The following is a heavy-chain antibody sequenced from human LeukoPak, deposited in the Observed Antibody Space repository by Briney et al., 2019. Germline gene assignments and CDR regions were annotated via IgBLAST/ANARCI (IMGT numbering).Heavy chain of an antibody. J-gene: IGHJ6*03. Sequence: ASVKVSCKASGYTFTSYGISWVRQAPGQGLEWMGLISAYNGNTNYAQKLQGRVTMTTDTSTSTAYMELRSLRSDDTAVYYCARGGYDFWSGSNYYYYYMDVWGKGTTVTVSS. CDR2: ISAYNGNT. D-gene: IGHD3-3*01. CDR3: ARGGYDFWSGSNYYYYYMDV. V-gene: IGHV1-18*01. CDR1: GYTFTSYG.